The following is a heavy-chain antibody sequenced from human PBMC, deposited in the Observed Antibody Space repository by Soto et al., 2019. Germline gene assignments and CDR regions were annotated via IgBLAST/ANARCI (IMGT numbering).Heavy chain of an antibody. Sequence: QVQLVQSGAEVKKPGTSVTVSCKASGGTFSSYTISWVRQAPGQGLEWLGGIMPIFGTANYAQKFQGRVTVTADESTSTAYMALSRLRSEDTAVYFCARGNHRCLRVGYSGLWGRGTLVTFSS. V-gene: IGHV1-69*12. J-gene: IGHJ2*01. CDR2: IMPIFGTA. CDR1: GGTFSSYT. CDR3: ARGNHRCLRVGYSGL. D-gene: IGHD1-26*01.